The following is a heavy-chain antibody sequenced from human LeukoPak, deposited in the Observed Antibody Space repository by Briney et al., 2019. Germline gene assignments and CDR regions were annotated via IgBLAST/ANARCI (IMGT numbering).Heavy chain of an antibody. CDR2: ISGSGGST. CDR3: ARQLGYCSDGSCYFDF. D-gene: IGHD2-15*01. CDR1: GFSTYA. V-gene: IGHV3-23*01. Sequence: GGXXRLSCAASGFSTYAMSWVRQAPGEGLQWVSAISGSGGSTFYAYSVKGRFTISIDNSKNTLYLQMNSLRAEDTAVYYCARQLGYCSDGSCYFDFWGPGTLVTVSS. J-gene: IGHJ4*02.